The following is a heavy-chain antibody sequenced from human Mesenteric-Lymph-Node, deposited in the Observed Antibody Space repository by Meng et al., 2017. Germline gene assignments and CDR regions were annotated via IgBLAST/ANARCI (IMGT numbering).Heavy chain of an antibody. Sequence: SETLSLTCAVSGGSISSSNWWSWVRQPPGKGLEWIGEIYHSGSTNYNPSLKSRVTISVDKSKNQFSLKLSSVTAADTAVYYCARVRSGYLVVTYQDAFDIWGQGTMVTVSS. D-gene: IGHD3-22*01. V-gene: IGHV4-4*02. CDR3: ARVRSGYLVVTYQDAFDI. CDR2: IYHSGST. CDR1: GGSISSSNW. J-gene: IGHJ3*02.